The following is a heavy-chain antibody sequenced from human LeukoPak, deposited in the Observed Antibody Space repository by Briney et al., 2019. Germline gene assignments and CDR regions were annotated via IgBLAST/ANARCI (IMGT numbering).Heavy chain of an antibody. J-gene: IGHJ4*02. V-gene: IGHV4-59*01. CDR3: ARADYYGSGPSFDY. CDR2: IYYSGST. Sequence: SETLSLTCTVSGGSISSYYWSWIRQPPGKGLEWIGYIYYSGSTNYNPSLKSRVTISVDTSKNQFSLKLSSVTAANTAVYYCARADYYGSGPSFDYWGQGTLVTVSS. CDR1: GGSISSYY. D-gene: IGHD3-10*01.